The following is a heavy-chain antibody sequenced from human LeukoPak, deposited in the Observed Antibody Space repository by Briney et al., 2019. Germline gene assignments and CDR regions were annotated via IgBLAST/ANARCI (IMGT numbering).Heavy chain of an antibody. J-gene: IGHJ4*02. D-gene: IGHD3-22*01. CDR1: GFTFSNYW. CDR2: IKQDRSEK. CDR3: ARGEYYYDGGY. Sequence: GGSLRLSCAASGFTFSNYWMSWVRQAPGKGLEWVANIKQDRSEKYYVDSVKGRFTISRDNTENSLFLQMNSLRAEETAVYYCARGEYYYDGGYWGQGTLVTVSS. V-gene: IGHV3-7*04.